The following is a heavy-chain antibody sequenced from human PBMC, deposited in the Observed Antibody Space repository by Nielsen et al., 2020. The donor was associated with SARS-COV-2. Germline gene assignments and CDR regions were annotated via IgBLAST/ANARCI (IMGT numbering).Heavy chain of an antibody. D-gene: IGHD4-17*01. CDR2: IYYSGST. CDR1: GGSISSSSYY. CDR3: ARSIVDYGDWGNYFFGMDV. J-gene: IGHJ6*02. V-gene: IGHV4-39*07. Sequence: SETLSLTCTVSGGSISSSSYYWGWIRQPTGKGLEWIGSIYYSGSTYYNPSLKSRVTISVDTSKNQFSLKLSSVTAADTAVYYCARSIVDYGDWGNYFFGMDVWGQGTTVTVSS.